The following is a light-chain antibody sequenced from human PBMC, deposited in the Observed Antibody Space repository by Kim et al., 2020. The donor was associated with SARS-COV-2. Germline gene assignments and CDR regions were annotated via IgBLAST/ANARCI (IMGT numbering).Light chain of an antibody. V-gene: IGLV1-44*01. CDR3: AAWDDSLNGWV. CDR1: SSNNGSNT. CDR2: SNN. Sequence: GQRVTISCSGSSSNNGSNTVNWYQQLPGTAPKPLIYSNNQRPSGGPDRFSGSKSGTSASLAISGLQSEDEADYYCAAWDDSLNGWVFGGGTQLTVL. J-gene: IGLJ3*02.